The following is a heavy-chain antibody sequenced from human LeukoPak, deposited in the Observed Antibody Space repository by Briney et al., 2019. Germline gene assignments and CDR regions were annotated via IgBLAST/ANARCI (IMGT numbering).Heavy chain of an antibody. CDR1: GGSINGGAYY. D-gene: IGHD3-3*01. J-gene: IGHJ5*02. CDR3: ARSDFWSGLS. CDR2: IYYSGRT. V-gene: IGHV4-30-4*01. Sequence: SQTLSLTCTVSGGSINGGAYYWSWIRQSPGKGLEWIGYIYYSGRTYHNPSLESRVTMSLDTSKNQFSLKLASVTAADTAVYFCARSDFWSGLSWGQGTLVTVSS.